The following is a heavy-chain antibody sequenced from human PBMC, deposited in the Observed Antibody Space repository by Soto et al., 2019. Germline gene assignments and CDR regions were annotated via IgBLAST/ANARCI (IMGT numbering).Heavy chain of an antibody. CDR1: GGSISSYY. D-gene: IGHD4-4*01. V-gene: IGHV4-59*01. CDR3: AGMTTVTPFHYYYYYYMDV. J-gene: IGHJ6*03. Sequence: SETLSLTCTVSGGSISSYYWIWIRQPPGKGLEWIGYIYYSGSTNYNPSLKSRVTISVDTSKNQFSLKLSSVTAADTAVYYCAGMTTVTPFHYYYYYYMDVWGKGTTVTVSS. CDR2: IYYSGST.